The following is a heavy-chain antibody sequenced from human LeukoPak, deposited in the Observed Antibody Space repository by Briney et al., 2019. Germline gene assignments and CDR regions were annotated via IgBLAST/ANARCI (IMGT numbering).Heavy chain of an antibody. V-gene: IGHV1-2*02. CDR1: GYTFTGYY. CDR2: INPNSGGT. J-gene: IGHJ2*01. CDR3: ARDRKAPPSRYFDL. Sequence: ASVKVSCKASGYTFTGYYMHWVRQAPGQGLEWMGWINPNSGGTNYAQKFQGRVTMTRDTSISTAYMELSRLRSDDTAVYYCARDRKAPPSRYFDLWGRGTLVTVSS.